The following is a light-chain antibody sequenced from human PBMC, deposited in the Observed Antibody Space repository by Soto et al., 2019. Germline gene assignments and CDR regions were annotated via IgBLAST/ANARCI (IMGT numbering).Light chain of an antibody. J-gene: IGKJ1*01. Sequence: TQAPATLSVSAWASATLSCRASQSVGSDLAWYQQKPGQAPRLVIYDIFTRATGVPTRISGSGSGTDLTITISSLEPEDCEVYYCQQRSNWPRTFGQGTKVDIK. CDR3: QQRSNWPRT. CDR2: DIF. V-gene: IGKV3-11*01. CDR1: QSVGSD.